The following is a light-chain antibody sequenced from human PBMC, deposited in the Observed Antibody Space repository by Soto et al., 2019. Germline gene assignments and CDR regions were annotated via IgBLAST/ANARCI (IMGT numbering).Light chain of an antibody. Sequence: QSVLTQPPSASGSPGQSVTISCTGASSDVGGYNFVSWYQQHPGKAPKLMIYDVTKRPSGVPDRFSGSKSGNPASLTVSGLQVDDEADYYCSSYAGSSIPVAFGGGTKLTVL. CDR2: DVT. CDR1: SSDVGGYNF. J-gene: IGLJ2*01. CDR3: SSYAGSSIPVA. V-gene: IGLV2-8*01.